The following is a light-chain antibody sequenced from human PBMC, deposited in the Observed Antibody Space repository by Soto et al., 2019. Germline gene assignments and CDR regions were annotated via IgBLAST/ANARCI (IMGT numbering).Light chain of an antibody. CDR3: QQYGSSPPYT. V-gene: IGKV3-20*01. CDR2: GSS. Sequence: EVVLTQSPGTLSLSPGEIASLSCRASQSVSNNYLAWYQQKPGQSPKLLIFGSSDRATGIPDRFRGSGSGTDFSLTISRLEPEDFAVYYCQQYGSSPPYTFGQGTKLEIK. CDR1: QSVSNNY. J-gene: IGKJ2*01.